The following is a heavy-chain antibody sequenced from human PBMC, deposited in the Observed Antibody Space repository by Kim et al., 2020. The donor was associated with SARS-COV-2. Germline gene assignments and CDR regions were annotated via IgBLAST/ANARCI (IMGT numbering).Heavy chain of an antibody. CDR1: GFTFSSYG. CDR3: AKEKFRTTLYYNAMDV. V-gene: IGHV3-30*18. Sequence: GGSLRLSCVASGFTFSSYGMHWVRQAPGKGLEWVAVISYDGSNKYYADSVKGRFTISRDNSKNTLYLQMNSLRAEDTAVYYCAKEKFRTTLYYNAMDVWGQGTTVTVSS. CDR2: ISYDGSNK. J-gene: IGHJ6*02. D-gene: IGHD1-1*01.